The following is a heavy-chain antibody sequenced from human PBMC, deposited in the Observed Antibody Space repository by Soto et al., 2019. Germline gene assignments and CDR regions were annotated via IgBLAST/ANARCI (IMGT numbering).Heavy chain of an antibody. V-gene: IGHV4-4*07. Sequence: QVQLQESGPGLLKPSETLSLTCTVSGGYISSYYCSWIRQPAGKGLEWLGRIYTSCSTNYNPSLKCRVAMSVDTSKNQFSLKLSSVTAADTAVYYCARACSSNCCYEVFDYWGQGTLVTVSS. CDR3: ARACSSNCCYEVFDY. J-gene: IGHJ4*02. D-gene: IGHD2-2*01. CDR2: IYTSCST. CDR1: GGYISSYY.